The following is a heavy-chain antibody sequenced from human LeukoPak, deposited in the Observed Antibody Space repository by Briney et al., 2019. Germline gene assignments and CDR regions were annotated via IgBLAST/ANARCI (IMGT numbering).Heavy chain of an antibody. V-gene: IGHV1-18*01. D-gene: IGHD3-22*01. CDR2: ISVYNGNT. Sequence: GASVTVSCTASGYTFTSYGISWVRQAPGQGLEWMGWISVYNGNTKYAQKLQGRVTMTTDTYTNTAYMELRSLRSDDTAMYSCARISSTLWLRTPGGDYWGQGTLVTVSS. J-gene: IGHJ4*02. CDR1: GYTFTSYG. CDR3: ARISSTLWLRTPGGDY.